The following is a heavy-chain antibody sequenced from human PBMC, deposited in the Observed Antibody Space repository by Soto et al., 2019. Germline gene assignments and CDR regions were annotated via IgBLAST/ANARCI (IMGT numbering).Heavy chain of an antibody. CDR1: GFSLNTGGVG. V-gene: IGHV2-5*02. CDR3: VRNWRYYGGDYYYGMDA. Sequence: ITLKESGPTLVKPTQTLTLTCTFSGFSLNTGGVGVGWVGQPRGKARECLALIYWVDDERYRPSLRSRLNITKDTINNQVVLTMTNMDPEDTATYYCVRNWRYYGGDYYYGMDAWGQGTTVTVSS. CDR2: IYWVDDE. J-gene: IGHJ6*02. D-gene: IGHD3-10*01.